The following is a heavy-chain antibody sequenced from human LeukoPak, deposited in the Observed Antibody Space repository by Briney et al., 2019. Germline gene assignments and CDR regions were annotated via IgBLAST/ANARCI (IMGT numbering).Heavy chain of an antibody. CDR1: GGSINTYY. J-gene: IGHJ6*03. Sequence: SETLSLTCSVFGGSINTYYWSWIRQPAGKGLEWIGRIYSSGSTNYNPSLKSRVTISVDTSKNQFSLKLSSVTAADTAVYYCARGLSSSWSFYYYYYYMDVWGKGTTVTVSS. CDR3: ARGLSSSWSFYYYYYYMDV. D-gene: IGHD6-13*01. CDR2: IYSSGST. V-gene: IGHV4-4*07.